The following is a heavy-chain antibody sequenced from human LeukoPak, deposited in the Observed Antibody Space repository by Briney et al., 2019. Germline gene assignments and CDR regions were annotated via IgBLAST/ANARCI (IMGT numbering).Heavy chain of an antibody. D-gene: IGHD5-24*01. Sequence: ASVKASCKASGYTFSTYGICWVRQAPGQGLEWMGWISAYNGNTNYAQKLQGRVTLTTDTSTSTAYMELRNLRSDDTAVYYCARADQMATIYFDYWGQGTLVTVSS. J-gene: IGHJ4*02. CDR2: ISAYNGNT. CDR1: GYTFSTYG. V-gene: IGHV1-18*01. CDR3: ARADQMATIYFDY.